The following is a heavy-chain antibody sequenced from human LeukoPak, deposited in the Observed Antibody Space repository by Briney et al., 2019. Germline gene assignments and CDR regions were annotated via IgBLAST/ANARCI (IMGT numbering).Heavy chain of an antibody. J-gene: IGHJ3*02. CDR1: GFAFSNYW. CDR2: IKEDGSEK. D-gene: IGHD6-19*01. CDR3: ARRAGGAFDI. Sequence: GGSLRLSCAASGFAFSNYWMTWVRQAPGRGLEWVANIKEDGSEKYHVDSVKGQFTISRDNAQSSLWLQMNSLRAEDTAVYYCARRAGGAFDIWGQGTMVTVSS. V-gene: IGHV3-7*01.